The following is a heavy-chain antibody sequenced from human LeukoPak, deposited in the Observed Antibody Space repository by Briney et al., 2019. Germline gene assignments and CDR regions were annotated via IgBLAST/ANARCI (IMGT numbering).Heavy chain of an antibody. J-gene: IGHJ4*02. CDR2: IYWNDDK. Sequence: SGPTLVKPTQTLTLTCTFSGFSLSTSGVGVGWIRQPPGKALEWLALIYWNDDKRYSPSLKSRLTITKDTSKNQVVLTMTNMDPVDTATYYCAHRRCYYDSSGYLFDYWGQGTLVTVSS. CDR1: GFSLSTSGVG. CDR3: AHRRCYYDSSGYLFDY. D-gene: IGHD3-22*01. V-gene: IGHV2-5*01.